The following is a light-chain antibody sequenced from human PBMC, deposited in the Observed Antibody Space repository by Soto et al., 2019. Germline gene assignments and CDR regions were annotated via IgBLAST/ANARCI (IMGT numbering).Light chain of an antibody. CDR3: LLYYSGDYV. CDR1: TGAVTTGHY. Sequence: QAVVTQEPSLTVSPGGTVTLTCGSTTGAVTTGHYAYWFQQKPGQAPRPLIYDTANKFSWTPVRFSGSFLGGKAALTLSGAQPEDEADYYCLLYYSGDYVFGPGTKVTVL. CDR2: DTA. V-gene: IGLV7-46*01. J-gene: IGLJ1*01.